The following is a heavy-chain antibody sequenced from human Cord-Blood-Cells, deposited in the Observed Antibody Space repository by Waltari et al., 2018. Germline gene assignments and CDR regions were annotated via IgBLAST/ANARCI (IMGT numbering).Heavy chain of an antibody. D-gene: IGHD6-19*01. V-gene: IGHV4-38-2*01. Sequence: QVQLQESGPGLVKPSETLSLTCAVSGYSISSGYYWGWIRQPPGKGLEWIGSIYHSGSTYYNPSLKSRVTISVDTSKNQFSLKLGSVTAADTAVYYCARGSGHSSGWYDDYWGQETLVTVSS. J-gene: IGHJ4*02. CDR3: ARGSGHSSGWYDDY. CDR1: GYSISSGYY. CDR2: IYHSGST.